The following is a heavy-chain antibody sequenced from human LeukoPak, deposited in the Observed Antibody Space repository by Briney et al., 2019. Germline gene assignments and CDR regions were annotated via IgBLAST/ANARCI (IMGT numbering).Heavy chain of an antibody. CDR2: ISSNGGST. D-gene: IGHD6-19*01. Sequence: GESLRLSCSASGFTFTSYPIHWVRQAPGKGLEYVSAISSNGGSTYYADSVKGRFTISRDNSKNTLYLQMSSLRAEDTAMYYCANQISGWVYWGQGTLVTVSS. CDR1: GFTFTSYP. V-gene: IGHV3-64D*06. J-gene: IGHJ4*02. CDR3: ANQISGWVY.